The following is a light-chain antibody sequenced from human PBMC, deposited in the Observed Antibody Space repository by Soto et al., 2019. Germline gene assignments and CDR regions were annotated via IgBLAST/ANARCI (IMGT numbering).Light chain of an antibody. CDR3: CSYAGDSYV. V-gene: IGLV2-23*02. CDR1: SSDVGNYNL. J-gene: IGLJ1*01. Sequence: QSVLTQPASVSGSPGQSITISCTGTSSDVGNYNLVSWYQQHPGKAPKLMIYDVSKRPSGVSNRFSGSKSGNTASLTISGLQADDEADYYCCSYAGDSYVFGTGTNLTVL. CDR2: DVS.